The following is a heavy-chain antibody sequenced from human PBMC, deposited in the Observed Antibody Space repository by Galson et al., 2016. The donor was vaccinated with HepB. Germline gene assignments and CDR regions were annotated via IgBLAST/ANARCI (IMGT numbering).Heavy chain of an antibody. CDR1: GFTFSSYG. J-gene: IGHJ4*02. V-gene: IGHV3-30*02. Sequence: SLRLSCAASGFTFSSYGMHWVRQAPGKGLEWVALIWYDGSNKYYADSVKGRCTISRDNSKKTLYLQMNSLRAEDTAVYYCAKDGRIYCSSASCHDHFHYWGQGTLVTVSS. D-gene: IGHD2-2*01. CDR3: AKDGRIYCSSASCHDHFHY. CDR2: IWYDGSNK.